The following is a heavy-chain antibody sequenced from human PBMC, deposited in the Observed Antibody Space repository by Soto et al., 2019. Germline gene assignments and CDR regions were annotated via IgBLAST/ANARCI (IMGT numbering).Heavy chain of an antibody. J-gene: IGHJ4*02. CDR1: GFTFSSYG. D-gene: IGHD4-17*01. Sequence: LRLSCAASGFTFSSYGMHWVRQAPGKGLEWVAVIWYDGSNKYYADSVKGRFTISRDNSKNTLYLQMNSLRAEDTAVYYCARDERNVRDDYPLYYFDYWGQGTLVTVSS. CDR3: ARDERNVRDDYPLYYFDY. CDR2: IWYDGSNK. V-gene: IGHV3-33*01.